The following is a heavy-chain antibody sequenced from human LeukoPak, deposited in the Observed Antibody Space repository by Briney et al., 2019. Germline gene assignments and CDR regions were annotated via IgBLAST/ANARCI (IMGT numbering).Heavy chain of an antibody. CDR1: GFTFSNAW. D-gene: IGHD4-17*01. V-gene: IGHV3-23*01. J-gene: IGHJ4*02. CDR3: AKDGPLNGDSGFDY. CDR2: ISGSGGST. Sequence: GGSLRLSCAASGFTFSNAWMSWVRQAPGKGLEWVSAISGSGGSTYYADSVKGRFTISRDNSKNTLYLQMNSLRAEDTAVYYCAKDGPLNGDSGFDYWGQGTLVTVSS.